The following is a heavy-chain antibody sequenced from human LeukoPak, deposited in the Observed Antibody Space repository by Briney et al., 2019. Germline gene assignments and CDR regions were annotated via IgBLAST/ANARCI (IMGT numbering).Heavy chain of an antibody. CDR1: GFAFSSYA. CDR2: ISGSGGST. V-gene: IGHV3-23*01. Sequence: SGGSLRLSCAASGFAFSSYAMSWVRQAPGKGLEWVSAISGSGGSTYYADSVKGRFTISRDNSKNTLYLQMNSLRAEDTAVYYCAKARWGFGESYWGQGTLVTVSS. CDR3: AKARWGFGESY. D-gene: IGHD3-10*01. J-gene: IGHJ4*02.